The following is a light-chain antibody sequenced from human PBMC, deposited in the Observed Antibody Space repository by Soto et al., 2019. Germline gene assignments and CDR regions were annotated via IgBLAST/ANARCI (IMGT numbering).Light chain of an antibody. Sequence: EIVLTQSPGTLSLSPGDRATLSCRASQSVNNNFLAWYQERPGQAPRLLIYGASSRATGIPDRFSGSGSGTDFTLTISRLEPEDFAVYYCQQYGTSPPITFGQGTRLEIK. CDR2: GAS. CDR3: QQYGTSPPIT. J-gene: IGKJ5*01. CDR1: QSVNNNF. V-gene: IGKV3-20*01.